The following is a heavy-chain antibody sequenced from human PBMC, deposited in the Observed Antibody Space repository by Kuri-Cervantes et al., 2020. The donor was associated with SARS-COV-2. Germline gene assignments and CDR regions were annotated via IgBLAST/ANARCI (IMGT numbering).Heavy chain of an antibody. Sequence: GGSLRLSCTASGFTFSSYTLYWVRQAPGKGLEWVACISYYGSNNYYADSVRGRFTISRDNSKNTLYLQMSSLKAEDTAVYYCAKDEQLMVHHYYYYGIDVWGQGTTVTVSS. CDR1: GFTFSSYT. CDR2: ISYYGSNN. D-gene: IGHD6-19*01. V-gene: IGHV3-30*15. CDR3: AKDEQLMVHHYYYYGIDV. J-gene: IGHJ6*02.